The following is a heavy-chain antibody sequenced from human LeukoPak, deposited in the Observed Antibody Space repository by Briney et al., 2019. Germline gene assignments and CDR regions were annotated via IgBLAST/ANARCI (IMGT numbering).Heavy chain of an antibody. Sequence: PGVSLRLSCAASGFTFSSYNMNWGRQAPGKGLEWVSSISSSSSYIYYADSVKGRFTISRDNSKNSLYLQMNSLRAEDTAVYYCAREEKTYYTGENWLDPWGQGTLVTVSS. J-gene: IGHJ5*02. CDR1: GFTFSSYN. D-gene: IGHD3-3*01. CDR3: AREEKTYYTGENWLDP. CDR2: ISSSSSYI. V-gene: IGHV3-21*04.